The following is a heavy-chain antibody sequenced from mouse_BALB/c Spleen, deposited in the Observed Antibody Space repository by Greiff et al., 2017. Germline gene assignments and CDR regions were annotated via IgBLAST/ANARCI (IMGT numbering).Heavy chain of an antibody. D-gene: IGHD2-3*01. Sequence: EVKLVESGPGLVKPSQSLSLTCTVTGYSITSDYAWNWIRQFPGNKLEWMGYISYSGSTSYNPSLKSRISITRDTSKNQFFLQLNSVTTEDTATYYCARGYDGYPYAMDYWGQGTSVTVSS. CDR3: ARGYDGYPYAMDY. J-gene: IGHJ4*01. CDR2: ISYSGST. V-gene: IGHV3-2*02. CDR1: GYSITSDYA.